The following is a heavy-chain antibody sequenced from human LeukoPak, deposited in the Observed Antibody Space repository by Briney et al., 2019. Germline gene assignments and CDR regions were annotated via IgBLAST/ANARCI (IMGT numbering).Heavy chain of an antibody. V-gene: IGHV3-30*18. D-gene: IGHD3-22*01. CDR2: ISYEGSNK. J-gene: IGHJ4*02. CDR3: AKDFVLFYYDSRGYVDY. CDR1: GFTFSTFG. Sequence: GGSLRLSCAASGFTFSTFGMHWVRQAPGKGLEWVAVISYEGSNKYYADSVKGRSTISRDNPKNTVYLQMNSLRAEDTAVYYCAKDFVLFYYDSRGYVDYWGQGTLVTVSS.